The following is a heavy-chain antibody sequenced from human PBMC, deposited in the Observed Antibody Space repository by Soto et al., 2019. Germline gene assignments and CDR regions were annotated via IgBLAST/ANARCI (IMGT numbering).Heavy chain of an antibody. D-gene: IGHD6-19*01. CDR3: AMSLGWYAIEY. CDR2: MSHIGSV. V-gene: IGHV4-4*02. CDR1: GVSIGSNYY. Sequence: QVLLQESGPGLVQPSGTLSLSCVVSGVSIGSNYYWGWVRQSPGKGLEWLGDMSHIGSVNYNPSLKSRVTISIDKSQNQFSLKRNSGPVADPAVYYCAMSLGWYAIEYWGQGTLVIVSS. J-gene: IGHJ4*02.